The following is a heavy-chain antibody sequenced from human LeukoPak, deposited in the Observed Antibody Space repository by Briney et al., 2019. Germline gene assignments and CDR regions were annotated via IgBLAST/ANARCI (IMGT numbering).Heavy chain of an antibody. D-gene: IGHD2-21*02. CDR1: GYIFTSYG. CDR3: AREARSPNCGGDCYLYYFDY. CDR2: ISAYNGNT. Sequence: ASVKVSCKASGYIFTSYGINWVRQAPGQGLEWMGWISAYNGNTKYAQKLQGRVTMTTDTSTSTAYMELRSLRSDDTAVYYCAREARSPNCGGDCYLYYFDYWGQGTLVTVSS. V-gene: IGHV1-18*01. J-gene: IGHJ4*02.